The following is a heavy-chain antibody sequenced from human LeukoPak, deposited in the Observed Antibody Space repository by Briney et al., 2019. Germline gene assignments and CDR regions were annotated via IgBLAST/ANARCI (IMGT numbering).Heavy chain of an antibody. Sequence: DPGGSLRLSCAVSGFIFSDDNMNWVRQAPGKGLEWVSYISSGSSTIYYADSVEGRFTISRDNAKNSLYLQMNSLTNEDTAVYYCAREPPGNYDSSGHYYAYFDCWGQGTLVTVSS. D-gene: IGHD3-22*01. J-gene: IGHJ4*02. CDR2: ISSGSSTI. V-gene: IGHV3-48*02. CDR3: AREPPGNYDSSGHYYAYFDC. CDR1: GFIFSDDN.